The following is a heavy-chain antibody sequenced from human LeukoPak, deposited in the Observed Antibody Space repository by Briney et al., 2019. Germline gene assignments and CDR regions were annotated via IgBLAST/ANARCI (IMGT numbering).Heavy chain of an antibody. CDR1: GFTFSSYW. D-gene: IGHD6-19*01. CDR2: IKQDGSEK. J-gene: IGHJ4*02. V-gene: IGHV3-7*03. CDR3: ARDRDWYSFDS. Sequence: GGSLRLSCTATGFTFSSYWMDWVRQAPGKGLEWVANIKQDGSEKYYVDSVKGRFTISRDNAKNSLYLQMNSLRAEDTAVYYCARDRDWYSFDSWGQGTLVTVSS.